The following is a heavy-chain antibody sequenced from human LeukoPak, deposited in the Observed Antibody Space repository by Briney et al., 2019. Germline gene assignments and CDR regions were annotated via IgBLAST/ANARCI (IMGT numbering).Heavy chain of an antibody. CDR3: ARDGWSLGP. J-gene: IGHJ5*02. CDR1: GYTFASYG. V-gene: IGHV1-18*01. Sequence: GASVKVSCKASGYTFASYGVTWVRQAPGQGPEWMAWISVYSGNTEYAQKFQDRVTLTADTSTSTVYMELRSLRSDDTAVHYCARDGWSLGPWGQGTLVTVSS. CDR2: ISVYSGNT. D-gene: IGHD2-8*01.